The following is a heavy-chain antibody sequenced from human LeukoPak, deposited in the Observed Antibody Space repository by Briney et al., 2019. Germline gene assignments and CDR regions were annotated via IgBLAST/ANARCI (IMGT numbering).Heavy chain of an antibody. CDR1: GFSLSSGGVA. V-gene: IGHV2-5*01. CDR2: IYSNDEK. D-gene: IGHD1-14*01. J-gene: IGHJ3*01. CDR3: VHRLGTKGAFDV. Sequence: SGPTLVNPTQTLTLTCTFSGFSLSSGGVAVGWIRQPPGKALEWLAHIYSNDEKRYSPSLKSRLTITKDTSKNQVVLTMTNMDPVDTATYSCVHRLGTKGAFDVWGQGTMVTVSS.